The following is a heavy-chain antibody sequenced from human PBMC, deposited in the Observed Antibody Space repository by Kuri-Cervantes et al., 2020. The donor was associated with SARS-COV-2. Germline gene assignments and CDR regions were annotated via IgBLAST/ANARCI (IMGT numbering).Heavy chain of an antibody. J-gene: IGHJ6*03. CDR1: GGSFNTYY. D-gene: IGHD5-24*01. CDR3: ARGPGYNGYYYMDV. Sequence: SQTLSLTCAVYGGSFNTYYWSWIRQPPGKGLERIGEITHRGDTIYNMSLKSRVTISVDKSKKQFSLDLRSVTAADTAIYYCARGPGYNGYYYMDVWCNGTTVTVSS. CDR2: ITHRGDT. V-gene: IGHV4-34*01.